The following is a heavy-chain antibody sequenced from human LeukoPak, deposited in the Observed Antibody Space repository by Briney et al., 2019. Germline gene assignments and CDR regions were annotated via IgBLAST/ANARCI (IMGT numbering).Heavy chain of an antibody. D-gene: IGHD3-10*01. V-gene: IGHV4-39*01. CDR1: GGSVSSTTYF. Sequence: SETLSLTCTVSGGSVSSTTYFWIWIRQPPGKGLEWIASINYSGSTYYNPSLKSRVTISVDTSENQFSLKLSSVTAADTAVYYCARYVVYGSGKYYFDYWGQGTLVTVSS. CDR3: ARYVVYGSGKYYFDY. CDR2: INYSGST. J-gene: IGHJ4*02.